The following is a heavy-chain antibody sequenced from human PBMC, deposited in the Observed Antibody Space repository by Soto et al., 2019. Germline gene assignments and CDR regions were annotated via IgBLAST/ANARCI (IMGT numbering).Heavy chain of an antibody. CDR1: GYTFGTFW. Sequence: PGESLKISCKGSGYTFGTFWIAWVRQMPGKGLEWMGMIYPEDSETKYSPSFEGQVTFSADKSVKTAYLQWTSLKASDTAIYYCARTYCTALSCYNNWFDPWGQGTLVTVSS. D-gene: IGHD3-10*01. CDR2: IYPEDSET. J-gene: IGHJ5*02. V-gene: IGHV5-51*01. CDR3: ARTYCTALSCYNNWFDP.